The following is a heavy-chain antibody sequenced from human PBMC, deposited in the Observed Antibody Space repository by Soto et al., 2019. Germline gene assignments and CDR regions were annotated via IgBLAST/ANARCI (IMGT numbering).Heavy chain of an antibody. D-gene: IGHD2-21*02. V-gene: IGHV2-5*02. CDR1: GLSLRTTGVG. Sequence: QVTLKESGPTLVKPTQTLTLTCTVSGLSLRTTGVGVGWVRQPPGKALEWLALLYWDDDKRYSPSLRSRLTIAKAIYEKQVVLTMTNMDTVDTATYYCVQSRCGGDCLEIYSSHAYNGLDVWGQGTTVTVSS. CDR3: VQSRCGGDCLEIYSSHAYNGLDV. CDR2: LYWDDDK. J-gene: IGHJ6*02.